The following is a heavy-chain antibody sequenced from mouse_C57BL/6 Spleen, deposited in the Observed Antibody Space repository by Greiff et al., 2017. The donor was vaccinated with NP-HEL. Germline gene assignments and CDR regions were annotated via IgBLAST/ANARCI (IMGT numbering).Heavy chain of an antibody. V-gene: IGHV5-17*01. D-gene: IGHD1-1*01. CDR3: AGSSYWYAMDY. CDR1: GFTFSDYG. Sequence: DVHLVESGGGLVKPGGSLKLSCAASGFTFSDYGMHWVRQAPEKGLEWVAYISSGSSTIYYADTVKGRFTISRDHAKNTLFLQMTSLRSEDTAMYYCAGSSYWYAMDYWGQGTSVTVSS. CDR2: ISSGSSTI. J-gene: IGHJ4*01.